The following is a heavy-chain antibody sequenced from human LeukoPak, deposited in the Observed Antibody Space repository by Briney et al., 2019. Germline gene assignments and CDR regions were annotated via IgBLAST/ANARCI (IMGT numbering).Heavy chain of an antibody. D-gene: IGHD3-22*01. J-gene: IGHJ5*02. Sequence: KPSETLSPTCSVPGGSVSSFYWGWIRQPPGKRLEWIGYIHYSGSTNCNPSLKSRVTMSLDTSKNQFSLKLSSVTAADTAVYYCASGYYDSSGYSNWFDPWGQGTLVTVSS. CDR3: ASGYYDSSGYSNWFDP. CDR1: GGSVSSFY. V-gene: IGHV4-59*02. CDR2: IHYSGST.